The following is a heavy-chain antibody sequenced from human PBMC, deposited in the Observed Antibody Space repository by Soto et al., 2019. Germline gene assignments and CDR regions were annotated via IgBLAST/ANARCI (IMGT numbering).Heavy chain of an antibody. CDR3: AAVSPVVLTAIRRYYFDY. CDR1: GFTFTSSA. CDR2: IVVGSGNT. J-gene: IGHJ4*02. Sequence: SVKVSCKASGFTFTSSAVQWVRQARGQRLEWIGWIVVGSGNTSYAQKFQERVTITRDMSTSTAYMELSSLRSEDTAVYYCAAVSPVVLTAIRRYYFDYWGQGTLVTVSS. D-gene: IGHD2-21*02. V-gene: IGHV1-58*01.